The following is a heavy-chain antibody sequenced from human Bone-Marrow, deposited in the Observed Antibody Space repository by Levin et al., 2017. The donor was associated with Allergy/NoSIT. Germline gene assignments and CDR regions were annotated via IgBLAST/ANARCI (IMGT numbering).Heavy chain of an antibody. CDR3: ARVWERGIYSGFKPEAFQH. D-gene: IGHD1-26*01. Sequence: KAGGSLRLSCAASGFTFSDYYMSWIRQAPGKGLEWVSYISSSSSYTNYADSVKGRFTISRDNAKNSLYLQMNSLRAEDTAVYYCARVWERGIYSGFKPEAFQHWGQGTLVTVSS. CDR1: GFTFSDYY. J-gene: IGHJ1*01. V-gene: IGHV3-11*05. CDR2: ISSSSSYT.